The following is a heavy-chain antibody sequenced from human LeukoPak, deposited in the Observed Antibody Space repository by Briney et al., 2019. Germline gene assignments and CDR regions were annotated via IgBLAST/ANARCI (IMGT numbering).Heavy chain of an antibody. CDR2: IIPILGIA. Sequence: GGSVRVSCKASGGTFSSYTISWGRQAPGQGREWMGRIIPILGIANYAQKSQGRVTITADKSTSTASTELSSLRSENTAVYYCARELAQYGSEQNWGQGTLVTVSS. V-gene: IGHV1-69*04. D-gene: IGHD3-10*01. CDR1: GGTFSSYT. J-gene: IGHJ4*02. CDR3: ARELAQYGSEQN.